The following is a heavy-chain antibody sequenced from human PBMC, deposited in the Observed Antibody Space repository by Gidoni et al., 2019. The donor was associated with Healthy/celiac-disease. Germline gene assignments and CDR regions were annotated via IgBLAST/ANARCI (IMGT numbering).Heavy chain of an antibody. CDR3: ARDAPFDY. CDR1: GGSFSGYY. V-gene: IGHV4-34*01. J-gene: IGHJ4*02. D-gene: IGHD2-2*01. Sequence: VHLQQWGAGLWRPSETLSLTCAVYGGSFSGYYWSRIRQPPGTGLEWSGEINHSGSTNYTPSLKSRVNISVDTSKNQFSLKLSAVTAADTAVYYCARDAPFDYWGQGTLVTVSS. CDR2: INHSGST.